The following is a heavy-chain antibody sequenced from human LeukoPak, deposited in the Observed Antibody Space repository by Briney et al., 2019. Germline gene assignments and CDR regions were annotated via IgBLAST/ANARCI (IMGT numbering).Heavy chain of an antibody. CDR1: GFTFSNAW. CDR2: IKSKTDGGTT. V-gene: IGHV3-15*01. D-gene: IGHD3-3*01. CDR3: TTGGGGVVTPPADY. J-gene: IGHJ4*02. Sequence: KSGGSLRLSCAASGFTFSNAWMSWVRQAPGKGLEWVGRIKSKTDGGTTDYAAPVKGRFTISRDDSKNTLYLQMNSLKTEDTAVYYCTTGGGGVVTPPADYWGQGTLVTVSS.